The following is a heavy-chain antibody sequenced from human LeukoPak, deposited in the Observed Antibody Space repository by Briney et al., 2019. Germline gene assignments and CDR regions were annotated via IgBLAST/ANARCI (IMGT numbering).Heavy chain of an antibody. CDR3: AREQPAYSSSWQTFDY. V-gene: IGHV1-18*01. J-gene: IGHJ4*02. CDR2: ISAYNGNT. Sequence: ASVKVSCKASGYTFISYGISWVRQAPGQGLEWMGWISAYNGNTDYAQKLQGRVTMTTDTSTSTAYMELRSLRSDDTAVYYCAREQPAYSSSWQTFDYWGQGTLVTVSS. D-gene: IGHD6-13*01. CDR1: GYTFISYG.